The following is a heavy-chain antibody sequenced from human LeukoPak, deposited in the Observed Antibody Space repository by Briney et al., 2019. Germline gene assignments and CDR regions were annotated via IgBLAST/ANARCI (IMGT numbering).Heavy chain of an antibody. CDR1: GFTFSIYA. J-gene: IGHJ4*02. D-gene: IGHD5-24*01. CDR2: IDTDGKTT. V-gene: IGHV3-74*01. Sequence: PGGSLRLSCAASGFTFSIYAMSWVRQAPGKGLVWVSRIDTDGKTTTYADSVKGRFTISRDNAKNMLYLQMNSLRVEDTAVYYCVRDKDGYNFWGQGTLVSVSS. CDR3: VRDKDGYNF.